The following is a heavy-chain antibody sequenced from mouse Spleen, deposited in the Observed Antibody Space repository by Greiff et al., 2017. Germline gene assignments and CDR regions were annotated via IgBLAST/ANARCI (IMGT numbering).Heavy chain of an antibody. CDR2: IYWDDDK. CDR1: GFSLSTSGMG. V-gene: IGHV8-12*01. CDR3: ARSLLLRLPPYYAMDY. D-gene: IGHD1-2*01. Sequence: QVTLKVCGPGILQPSQTLSLTCSFSGFSLSTSGMGVSWIRQPSGKGLEWLAHIYWDDDKRYNPSLKSRLTISKDTSRNQVFLKITSVDTADTATYYCARSLLLRLPPYYAMDYWGQGTSVTVSS. J-gene: IGHJ4*01.